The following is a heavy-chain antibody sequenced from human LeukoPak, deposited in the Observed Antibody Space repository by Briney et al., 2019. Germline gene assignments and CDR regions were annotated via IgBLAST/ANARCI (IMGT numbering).Heavy chain of an antibody. CDR2: VYYNGGT. J-gene: IGHJ4*02. Sequence: SETLSLTCTVSGGSISTHNWNWIRQTPGKGLEWIGYVYYNGGTRSNPSIRTRLTISVDTSKTQFSLSLRSVTAADTAVYFCARDGYNFGYFDYWGQGILVTVSS. CDR1: GGSISTHN. D-gene: IGHD5-24*01. V-gene: IGHV4-59*11. CDR3: ARDGYNFGYFDY.